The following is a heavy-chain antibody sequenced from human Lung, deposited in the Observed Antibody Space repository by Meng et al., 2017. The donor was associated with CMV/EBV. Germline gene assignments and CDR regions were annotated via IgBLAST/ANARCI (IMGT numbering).Heavy chain of an antibody. D-gene: IGHD4-17*01. CDR3: ARDAYGVIVSYYFDD. J-gene: IGHJ4*02. CDR1: GFTFSGYE. V-gene: IGHV3-48*03. Sequence: GGSXRLXCAASGFTFSGYEMNWVRQAPGKGLEWVSYISYTGNTISYADSVKGRFTISRDNAKNSLFLQMNSLRAEDTAIYYCARDAYGVIVSYYFDDWGQGXLVTVSS. CDR2: ISYTGNTI.